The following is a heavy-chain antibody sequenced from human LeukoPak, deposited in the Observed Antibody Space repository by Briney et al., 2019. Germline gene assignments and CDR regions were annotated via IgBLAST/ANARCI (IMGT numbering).Heavy chain of an antibody. CDR1: GYTFTGYY. J-gene: IGHJ4*02. CDR3: ARTYYYDSSGYVTDY. D-gene: IGHD3-22*01. Sequence: GASVKVSCKASGYTFTGYYMHWVRQAPGQGLEWMGRINPNSGGTNYAQKFQGRVTMTRDTSISTAYMELSRLRSDDTAVYYCARTYYYDSSGYVTDYWGQGTLVTVSS. V-gene: IGHV1-2*06. CDR2: INPNSGGT.